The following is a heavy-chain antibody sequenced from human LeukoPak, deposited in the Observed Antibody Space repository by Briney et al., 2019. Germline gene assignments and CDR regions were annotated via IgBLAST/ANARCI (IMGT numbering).Heavy chain of an antibody. J-gene: IGHJ3*02. D-gene: IGHD3-16*02. CDR2: IYFRGST. V-gene: IGHV4-59*10. Sequence: SETLSLTCAVYGGSFSGYYWSWIRRPAGKGLEWIGRIYFRGSTNYNPSLKSRVTISIDTSKNQFSLNVSSVTAADTAVYYCARIGLGELSFLPEEAFDIWGQGTMVTVSS. CDR3: ARIGLGELSFLPEEAFDI. CDR1: GGSFSGYY.